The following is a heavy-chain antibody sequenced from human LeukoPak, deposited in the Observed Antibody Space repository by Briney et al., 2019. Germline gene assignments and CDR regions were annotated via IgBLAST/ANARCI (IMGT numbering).Heavy chain of an antibody. CDR2: IYHSGST. D-gene: IGHD3-3*01. Sequence: PSETLSLTCTVSGYSISSGYYWDWIRQPPGKGLEWIGAIYHSGSTSYNPSLRSRVTISVDTSKNQFSLKLSSVTAADTAVYYCARVKGGGRPVFFYYYYYMDVWGKGTTVTVSS. CDR1: GYSISSGYY. J-gene: IGHJ6*03. V-gene: IGHV4-38-2*02. CDR3: ARVKGGGRPVFFYYYYYMDV.